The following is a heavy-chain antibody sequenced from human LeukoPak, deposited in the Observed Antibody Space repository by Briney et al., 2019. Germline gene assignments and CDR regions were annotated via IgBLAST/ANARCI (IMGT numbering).Heavy chain of an antibody. CDR3: ARDQRYSSSSGWFDP. V-gene: IGHV1-18*01. CDR2: ISAYNGNT. CDR1: GYTFTSYG. D-gene: IGHD6-6*01. J-gene: IGHJ5*02. Sequence: ASVKVSCKASGYTFTSYGISWVRQAPGQGLEWMGWISAYNGNTNYAQKLQGRVTMTTDTSTSTAYTELRSLRSDDTAVYYCARDQRYSSSSGWFDPWGQGTLVTVSS.